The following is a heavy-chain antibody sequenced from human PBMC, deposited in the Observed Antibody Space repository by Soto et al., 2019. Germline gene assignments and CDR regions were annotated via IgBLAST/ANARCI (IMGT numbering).Heavy chain of an antibody. Sequence: EVQLAESGGGLAQPGGSLRLSCAASGFTLSGYAMDWFRQAPGKGLEYVSGISSNGVGTYYANAVQGRFTISRDNSKNTVYLQMGSLTPEDMAVYYCARRARPDFYYMDFWGKGTTVTVSS. J-gene: IGHJ6*03. CDR3: ARRARPDFYYMDF. D-gene: IGHD6-6*01. CDR2: ISSNGVGT. V-gene: IGHV3-64*01. CDR1: GFTLSGYA.